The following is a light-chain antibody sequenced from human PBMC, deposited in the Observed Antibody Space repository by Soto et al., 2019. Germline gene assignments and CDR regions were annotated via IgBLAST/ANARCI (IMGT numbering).Light chain of an antibody. CDR1: PSVTNF. V-gene: IGKV3-11*01. CDR2: GAF. Sequence: EIVLTQSPATLSLSPGERATLSCRASPSVTNFLAWYQQKPGQAPRLLIYGAFTRATGIPARFSGSGSGTDFTLTISSLEPADSAIYYCQQRNIGPPVTFGQGTRLEIK. J-gene: IGKJ5*01. CDR3: QQRNIGPPVT.